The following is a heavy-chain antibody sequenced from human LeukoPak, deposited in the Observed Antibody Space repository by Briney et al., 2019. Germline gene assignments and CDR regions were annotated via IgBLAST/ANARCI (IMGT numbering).Heavy chain of an antibody. CDR3: ARGGGNSAFDY. CDR2: VKHDGSEK. J-gene: IGHJ4*02. V-gene: IGHV3-7*01. CDR1: GFTFSIYW. D-gene: IGHD4-23*01. Sequence: GGSLRLSCAASGFTFSIYWMSWVRQSPGKGLEWVANVKHDGSEKYCVDSVKGRFTISRDNVKNSLYLQMNSLRAEDTAVYYCARGGGNSAFDYWGQGTLVTVSS.